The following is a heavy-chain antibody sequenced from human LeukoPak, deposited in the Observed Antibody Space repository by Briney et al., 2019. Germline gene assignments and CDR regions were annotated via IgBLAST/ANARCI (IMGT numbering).Heavy chain of an antibody. J-gene: IGHJ4*02. CDR3: VRDIDH. V-gene: IGHV3-7*04. Sequence: PGGSLRLSCAASGSTFGTYWMSWVRRAPGKGLEWVANINEDGSQKDYLDSVKGRFTISRDNAKDSLYLQMSSLRAEDAAIYYCVRDIDHWGQGTLVTVSS. CDR2: INEDGSQK. CDR1: GSTFGTYW.